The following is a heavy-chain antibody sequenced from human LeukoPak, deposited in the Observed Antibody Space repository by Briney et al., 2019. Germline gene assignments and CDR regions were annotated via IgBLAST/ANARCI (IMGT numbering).Heavy chain of an antibody. CDR3: ARDWVKAHGAVAYNWFDP. V-gene: IGHV3-48*04. J-gene: IGHJ5*02. D-gene: IGHD3-16*01. CDR1: GFMFSRYS. CDR2: ISSSSSTI. Sequence: GGSLRLSCAAAGFMFSRYSMNWVRQAPGKGLEWVSYISSSSSTIYYADSVKGRFTISRDNAKNSLFLQMNSLRAEDTAVYYCARDWVKAHGAVAYNWFDPWGRGTLVTVSS.